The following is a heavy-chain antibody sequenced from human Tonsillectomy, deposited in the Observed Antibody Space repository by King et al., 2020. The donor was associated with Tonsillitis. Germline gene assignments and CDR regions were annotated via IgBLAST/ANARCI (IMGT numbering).Heavy chain of an antibody. CDR2: IYTGGST. Sequence: LVQSGGGLIQPGGSLRLSCAASGFTVNSNYMSWVRQAPGKGLEWVSVIYTGGSTYYADSVKGRFTISRDNSKNTVYLQMNSLRAEDTAVYYCARDPPVTTDYGMDVWGQGTTVTVSS. J-gene: IGHJ6*02. V-gene: IGHV3-53*01. CDR3: ARDPPVTTDYGMDV. CDR1: GFTVNSNY. D-gene: IGHD4-17*01.